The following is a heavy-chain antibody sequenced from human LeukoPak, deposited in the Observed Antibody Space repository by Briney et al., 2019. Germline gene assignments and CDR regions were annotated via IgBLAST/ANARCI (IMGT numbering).Heavy chain of an antibody. CDR3: ARDLPGWFDP. Sequence: TSETLSLTCAVYGGSFSGYYWSWIRQPPGKGLEWIGEINHSGSTNYNPSLKSRVTISLDTSKNQFSLKLSSVTAADTAVYYCARDLPGWFDPWGQGTLVTVSS. V-gene: IGHV4-34*01. CDR1: GGSFSGYY. CDR2: INHSGST. D-gene: IGHD2-8*02. J-gene: IGHJ5*02.